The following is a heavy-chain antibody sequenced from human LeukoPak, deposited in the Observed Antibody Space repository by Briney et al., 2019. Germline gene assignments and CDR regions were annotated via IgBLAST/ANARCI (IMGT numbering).Heavy chain of an antibody. CDR2: ISAYNGNT. Sequence: GASVKVSCKASGYTFSSYGITWVRQAPGQGLEWMGWISAYNGNTHYAQKVQGRVTMTTDTSTSTAYMELRSLRSDDTAVYYCASGACYFDFWGQGTLVTVSS. J-gene: IGHJ4*02. D-gene: IGHD3-10*01. CDR3: ASGACYFDF. CDR1: GYTFSSYG. V-gene: IGHV1-18*01.